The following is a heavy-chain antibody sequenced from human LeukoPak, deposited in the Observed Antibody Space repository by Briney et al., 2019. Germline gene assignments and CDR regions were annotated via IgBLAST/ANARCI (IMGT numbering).Heavy chain of an antibody. Sequence: PSETLSLTYTVSGGSISSYYWSWIRQPPGKGLEWIGYIYYSGSTNYNPSLKSRVTISVDTSKNQFSLKLSSVTAADTAVYYCAGSSSWYGVYFDYWGQGTLVTVSS. J-gene: IGHJ4*02. D-gene: IGHD6-13*01. V-gene: IGHV4-59*01. CDR1: GGSISSYY. CDR3: AGSSSWYGVYFDY. CDR2: IYYSGST.